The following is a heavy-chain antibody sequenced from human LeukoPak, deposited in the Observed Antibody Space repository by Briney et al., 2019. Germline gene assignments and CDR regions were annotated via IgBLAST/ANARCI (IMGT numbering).Heavy chain of an antibody. CDR1: GFTFSSYS. Sequence: GGSLRLSCAASGFTFSSYSMNWVRQAPGKGLEWVSYISSSSSTIYYADSVKGRFTISRDNAKNSLYLQMNSLRAEDTAVYHCARGGLEAPLDYWGQGTLVTVSS. CDR2: ISSSSSTI. J-gene: IGHJ4*02. D-gene: IGHD3-22*01. V-gene: IGHV3-48*01. CDR3: ARGGLEAPLDY.